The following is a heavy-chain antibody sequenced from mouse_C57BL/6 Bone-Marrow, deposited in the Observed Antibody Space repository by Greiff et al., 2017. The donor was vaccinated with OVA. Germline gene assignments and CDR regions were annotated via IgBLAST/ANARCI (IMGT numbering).Heavy chain of an antibody. CDR1: GYTFTSYG. Sequence: VQLQQSGAELARPGASVKLSCKASGYTFTSYGISWVKQRPGQGLEWIGEIYPRSGNTYYNEKFKGKATLTADKSSSTAYMELRSLTSEDSAVYVCARPSITTVVAPFAYWGQGTLVTVSA. J-gene: IGHJ3*01. CDR3: ARPSITTVVAPFAY. D-gene: IGHD1-1*01. CDR2: IYPRSGNT. V-gene: IGHV1-81*01.